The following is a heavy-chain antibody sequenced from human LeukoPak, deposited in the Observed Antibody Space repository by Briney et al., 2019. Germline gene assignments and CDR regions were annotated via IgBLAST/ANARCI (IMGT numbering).Heavy chain of an antibody. Sequence: ASVKVSCKASGYTFTGYYMHWVRQAPGQGLEWMRWINPNSGGTNYAQKFQGRVTMTRDTSISTAYMELSRLRSDDTAVYYCARDNVEMATMYNWFDPWGQGTLVTVSS. V-gene: IGHV1-2*02. J-gene: IGHJ5*02. CDR2: INPNSGGT. CDR1: GYTFTGYY. D-gene: IGHD5-24*01. CDR3: ARDNVEMATMYNWFDP.